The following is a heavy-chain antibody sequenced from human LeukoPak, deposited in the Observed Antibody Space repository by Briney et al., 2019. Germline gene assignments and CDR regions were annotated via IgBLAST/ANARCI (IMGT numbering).Heavy chain of an antibody. CDR1: GYIFTNYW. CDR2: IHPHNSDT. Sequence: GESLKISCKTSGYIFTNYWIGWVRQTPGKGLEWMGIIHPHNSDTRSSPSFQGQVTISADKSVTTAYLQWGSLKASDTAMYYCAKHKGDNWGQGTLVTVSS. V-gene: IGHV5-51*01. CDR3: AKHKGDN. J-gene: IGHJ4*02.